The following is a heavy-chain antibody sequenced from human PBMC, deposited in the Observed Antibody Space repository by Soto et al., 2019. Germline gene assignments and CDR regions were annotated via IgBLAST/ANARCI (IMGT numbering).Heavy chain of an antibody. CDR1: GFTFSSYW. CDR3: ARASTRDSIAARYGIFDY. J-gene: IGHJ4*02. CDR2: IKQDGSEK. D-gene: IGHD6-6*01. Sequence: GGSLRLSCAASGFTFSSYWMSWVRQAPGKGLEWVANIKQDGSEKYYVDSVKGRFTISRDNAKNSLYLQMNSLRAEDTAVYYCARASTRDSIAARYGIFDYWGQGTLVTVSS. V-gene: IGHV3-7*01.